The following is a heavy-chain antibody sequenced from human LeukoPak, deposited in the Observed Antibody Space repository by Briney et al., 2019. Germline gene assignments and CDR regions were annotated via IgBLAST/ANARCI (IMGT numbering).Heavy chain of an antibody. V-gene: IGHV4-30-4*01. D-gene: IGHD6-19*01. CDR1: GGSSRGYYWN. J-gene: IGHJ3*02. CDR3: ARVRLVYTFDI. CDR2: IYYSGST. Sequence: SETLSLTCAVYGGSSRGYYWNWLWIRQPPGKGLEWIGYIYYSGSTYYNPSLKSRVTISVDTSKNQFSLKLSSVTAADTAVYYCARVRLVYTFDIWGQGTMVTVSS.